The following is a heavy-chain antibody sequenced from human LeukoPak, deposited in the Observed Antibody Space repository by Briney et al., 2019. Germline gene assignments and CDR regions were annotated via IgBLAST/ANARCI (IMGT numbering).Heavy chain of an antibody. D-gene: IGHD3-3*01. CDR1: GYTFTSNY. CDR2: ISPSGGST. V-gene: IGHV1-46*01. CDR3: ARTSYLEAEWLPSPHFDY. Sequence: GASVKVSCTAFGYTFTSNYMHWVRQAPGQGPEWMGVISPSGGSTTYAQKLQGRVTMTTDTSTSTAYMELRSLRSDDTAVYYCARTSYLEAEWLPSPHFDYWGQGTLVTVSS. J-gene: IGHJ4*02.